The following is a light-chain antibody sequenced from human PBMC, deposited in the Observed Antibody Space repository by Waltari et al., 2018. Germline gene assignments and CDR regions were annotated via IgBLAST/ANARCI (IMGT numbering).Light chain of an antibody. V-gene: IGLV2-23*01. CDR2: EDT. CDR1: NSDVGGYDR. CDR3: CSFAGSNTWV. J-gene: IGLJ3*02. Sequence: QSALPQPASVSGSPGQSITISCTGTNSDVGGYDRVSWYQQHPDKAPKVMIYEDTKRPSGVSYRFSGSKSGNTASLTISGLQGEDEADYYCCSFAGSNTWVFGGGTKLTVL.